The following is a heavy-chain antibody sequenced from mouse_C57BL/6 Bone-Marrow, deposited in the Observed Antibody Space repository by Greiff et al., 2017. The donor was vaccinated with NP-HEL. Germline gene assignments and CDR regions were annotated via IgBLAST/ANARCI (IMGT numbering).Heavy chain of an antibody. J-gene: IGHJ3*01. CDR2: IYPGSGST. CDR3: ARMDYYYFAY. V-gene: IGHV1-55*01. Sequence: QVQLKESGAELVKPGASVKMSCKASGYTFTSYWITWVKQRPGQGLEWIGDIYPGSGSTNYNEKFKSKATLTVDTSSSTAYMQLSSLTSEDSAVYYCARMDYYYFAYWGQGTLVTVSA. D-gene: IGHD1-1*01. CDR1: GYTFTSYW.